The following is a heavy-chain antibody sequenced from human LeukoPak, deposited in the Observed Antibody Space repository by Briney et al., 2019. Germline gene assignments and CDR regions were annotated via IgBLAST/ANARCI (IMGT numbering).Heavy chain of an antibody. D-gene: IGHD3-22*01. CDR3: AREVVVITDDAFDI. CDR1: GGSISSYY. Sequence: PSETLSLTCTVSGGSISSYYWSWIRQPPGKGLKWIGYIYYSGSTNYNPSLKSRVTISVDTSKNQFSLKLSSVTAADTAVYYCAREVVVITDDAFDIWGQGTMVTVSS. V-gene: IGHV4-59*01. CDR2: IYYSGST. J-gene: IGHJ3*02.